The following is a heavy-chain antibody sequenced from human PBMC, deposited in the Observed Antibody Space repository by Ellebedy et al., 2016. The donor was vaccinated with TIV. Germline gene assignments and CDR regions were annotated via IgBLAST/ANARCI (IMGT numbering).Heavy chain of an antibody. CDR1: GGSISSYY. Sequence: SETLSLTCTVSGGSISSYYWSWIRQPPGKGLEWIGYIYYSGSTNYNPSLKSRVTISVDTSKNQFSLKLSSVTAADTAVYYCARVPGNSRWQGDYWGQGTLVTVSS. CDR2: IYYSGST. V-gene: IGHV4-59*12. D-gene: IGHD1-7*01. J-gene: IGHJ4*02. CDR3: ARVPGNSRWQGDY.